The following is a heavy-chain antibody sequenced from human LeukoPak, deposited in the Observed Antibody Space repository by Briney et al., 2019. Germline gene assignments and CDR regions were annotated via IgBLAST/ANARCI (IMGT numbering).Heavy chain of an antibody. J-gene: IGHJ4*02. V-gene: IGHV3-48*03. Sequence: GGSLRLSCVASGFTFSNYEMTWVRQAPGKGLEWISYISSSGSTIFYADSVKGRFTISRDNAKNSLYLQMNTLRADDTAIYYCARDRSNYFDYWGQGSLVTVSS. CDR3: ARDRSNYFDY. CDR1: GFTFSNYE. CDR2: ISSSGSTI.